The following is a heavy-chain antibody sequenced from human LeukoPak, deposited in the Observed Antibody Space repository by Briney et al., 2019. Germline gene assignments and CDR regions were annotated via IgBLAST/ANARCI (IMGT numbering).Heavy chain of an antibody. CDR1: GYTFTGYY. CDR2: INPNSGGT. Sequence: GASVKVSCKASGYTFTGYYMHWVRQAPGQGLEWMGWINPNSGGTDSAQEFQGRVTMTRDTSISIAYMELSSLRSDDTAVYYCAREGYGSGSYVYWGQGTLVTVSS. V-gene: IGHV1-2*02. CDR3: AREGYGSGSYVY. J-gene: IGHJ4*02. D-gene: IGHD3-10*01.